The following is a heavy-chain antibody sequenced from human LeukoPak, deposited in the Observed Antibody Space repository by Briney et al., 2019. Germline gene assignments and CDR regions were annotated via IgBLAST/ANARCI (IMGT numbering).Heavy chain of an antibody. D-gene: IGHD2-15*01. CDR2: ISGSGADR. J-gene: IGHJ4*02. CDR1: GFIFSDYY. V-gene: IGHV3-11*01. Sequence: GGFLRLSCAGSGFIFSDYYMTWIRQAPGRGLEFLSYISGSGADRIYVDSVKGRFTISRDNTKNSVYLQMDNLRVEDTAIYYCARYARIPDHWGQGTLVTVSS. CDR3: ARYARIPDH.